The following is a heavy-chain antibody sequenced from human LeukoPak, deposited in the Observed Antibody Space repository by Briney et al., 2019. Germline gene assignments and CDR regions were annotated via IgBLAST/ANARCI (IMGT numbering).Heavy chain of an antibody. Sequence: PSETLSLTCAVSGGSISSSNWWSWVRQPPGKGLEWIGEIYHSGSTNYNPSLKSRVTISVDKSKNQFSLKLSSVTAADTAVYYCAGVVATTSSSYYYYYMDVWGKGTTVTISS. J-gene: IGHJ6*03. D-gene: IGHD5-12*01. CDR2: IYHSGST. CDR1: GGSISSSNW. CDR3: AGVVATTSSSYYYYYMDV. V-gene: IGHV4-4*02.